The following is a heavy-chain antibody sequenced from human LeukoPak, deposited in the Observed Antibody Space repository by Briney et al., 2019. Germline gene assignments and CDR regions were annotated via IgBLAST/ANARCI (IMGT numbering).Heavy chain of an antibody. Sequence: ESGPTLVKPTQTLTLTCTFSGFSPNDIEASVGWVRQPPGKALEWLALIYWDDDKRYSPSLKNRLTITKDTSKNQVVLTVTNLDPVDTATYYCAHNYYGTGSYDYWGPGTLVTVSS. V-gene: IGHV2-5*02. CDR3: AHNYYGTGSYDY. CDR1: GFSPNDIEAS. J-gene: IGHJ4*02. D-gene: IGHD3-10*01. CDR2: IYWDDDK.